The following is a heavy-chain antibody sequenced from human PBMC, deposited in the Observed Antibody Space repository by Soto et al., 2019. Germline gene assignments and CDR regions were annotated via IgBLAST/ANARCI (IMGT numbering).Heavy chain of an antibody. V-gene: IGHV4-59*01. J-gene: IGHJ6*02. Sequence: PSETLSLTCTVSGGSISSYYWSWIRQPPGKGLEWIGYIYYSGSTNYNPSLKSRVTISVDTSKNQFSLKLSSVTAADTAVYYCARAPRGYSGCDFYYYYYGMDVWGQGTTVTVSS. CDR2: IYYSGST. CDR1: GGSISSYY. CDR3: ARAPRGYSGCDFYYYYYGMDV. D-gene: IGHD5-12*01.